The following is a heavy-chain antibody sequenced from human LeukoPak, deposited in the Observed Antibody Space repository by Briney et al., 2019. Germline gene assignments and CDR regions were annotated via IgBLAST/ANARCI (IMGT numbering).Heavy chain of an antibody. D-gene: IGHD1-26*01. J-gene: IGHJ4*02. CDR3: ARGGYHASFDY. V-gene: IGHV3-23*01. CDR2: SSDSGGNT. CDR1: GFTFSSYA. Sequence: PGESLGLSCAASGFTFSSYAMSWVRQAPGKGLEWVSTSSDSGGNTYYADSVKGRFTISRDNSKNTLYLQMNSLRAEDTAVYYCARGGYHASFDYWGQETLVTVSS.